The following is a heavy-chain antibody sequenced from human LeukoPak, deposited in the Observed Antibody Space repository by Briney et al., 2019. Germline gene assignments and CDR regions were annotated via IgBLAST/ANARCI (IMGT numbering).Heavy chain of an antibody. CDR2: ISYDGSNK. CDR1: GFTFSSYA. Sequence: PGGSLRLSYAASGFTFSSYAMHWVRQAPGKGLEWVAVISYDGSNKYYADSVKGRFTISRDNSKDTLYLQMNSLRAEDTAVYYCARDQRITMVRGVISTRPFDYWGQGTLVTVSS. D-gene: IGHD3-10*01. J-gene: IGHJ4*02. CDR3: ARDQRITMVRGVISTRPFDY. V-gene: IGHV3-30*04.